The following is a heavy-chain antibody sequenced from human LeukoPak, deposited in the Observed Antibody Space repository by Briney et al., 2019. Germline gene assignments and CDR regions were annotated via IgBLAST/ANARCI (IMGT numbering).Heavy chain of an antibody. V-gene: IGHV3-43*01. CDR3: ARDGVYSSSWYGGVSAFDI. J-gene: IGHJ3*02. CDR2: ISWDGGST. D-gene: IGHD6-13*01. Sequence: GGSLRLSCAASGFTFDDYTMHWVSQAPGKGLEWVSLISWDGGSTYYADSVKGRFTISRDNAKNSLYLQMNSLRAEDTAVYYCARDGVYSSSWYGGVSAFDIWGQGTMVTVSS. CDR1: GFTFDDYT.